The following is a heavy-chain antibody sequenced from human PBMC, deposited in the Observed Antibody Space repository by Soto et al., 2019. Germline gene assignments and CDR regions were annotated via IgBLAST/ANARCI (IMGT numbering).Heavy chain of an antibody. CDR3: TRDDVHCSGGRCYGVPMDV. V-gene: IGHV3-30*03. D-gene: IGHD2-15*01. J-gene: IGHJ6*04. CDR2: MSYDGNNK. Sequence: QVQLVESGGGVVQPGGSLTLSCAASGFTFSSYGMHWVRQAPGKGLEWVAVMSYDGNNKYYADSVKGRFTVSRDNSRNTQFLQMNSLRVEDTAVYYCTRDDVHCSGGRCYGVPMDVWGKGTTVTVSA. CDR1: GFTFSSYG.